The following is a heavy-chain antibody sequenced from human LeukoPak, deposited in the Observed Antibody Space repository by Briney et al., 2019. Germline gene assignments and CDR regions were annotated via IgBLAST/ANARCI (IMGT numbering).Heavy chain of an antibody. V-gene: IGHV3-7*01. J-gene: IGHJ4*02. D-gene: IGHD7-27*01. CDR1: GFTFGTYW. Sequence: GGSLRLSCAASGFTFGTYWRAWVRQGPGNGLEWVASIREDGSDYVASMKGRFAISRNNAKNSVYLQMNSLRAEDTAVYYCARDVNWGHFDYWGQGTLVTISS. CDR2: IREDGS. CDR3: ARDVNWGHFDY.